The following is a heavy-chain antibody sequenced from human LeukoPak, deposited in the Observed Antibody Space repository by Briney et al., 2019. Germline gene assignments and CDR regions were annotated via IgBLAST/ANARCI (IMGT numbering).Heavy chain of an antibody. D-gene: IGHD5-18*01. V-gene: IGHV3-23*01. CDR1: GFTFNIFA. CDR3: ARGRKYSYGKAPFDY. Sequence: PGGSLRLSCAASGFTFNIFAMNWVRQAPGKGLEWVSAVSGSGSGTYYADSVKGRFTISRDNSKNTLYLQMNSLRAEDTAVYYCARGRKYSYGKAPFDYWGQGTLVTVSS. J-gene: IGHJ4*02. CDR2: VSGSGSGT.